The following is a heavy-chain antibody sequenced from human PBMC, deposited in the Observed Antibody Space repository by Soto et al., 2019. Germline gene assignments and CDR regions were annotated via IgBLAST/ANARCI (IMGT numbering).Heavy chain of an antibody. CDR2: IDASGSA. V-gene: IGHV4-4*07. CDR1: DGSISTYY. D-gene: IGHD3-3*01. Sequence: SETLSLTCTVSDGSISTYYCNWIRQPAGKGLEWIGRIDASGSADYNPSLKSRVTVSVDTSKNQFSLRLSSVTAADTAVYYCARGGHDFWSGPFDYWGQGVQVTVSS. CDR3: ARGGHDFWSGPFDY. J-gene: IGHJ4*02.